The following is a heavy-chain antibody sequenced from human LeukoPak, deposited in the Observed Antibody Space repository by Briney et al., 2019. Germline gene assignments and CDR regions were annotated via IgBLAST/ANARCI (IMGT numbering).Heavy chain of an antibody. Sequence: GGSLRLSCAASGFTFSSYAMSWVRQAPGKGLEWVSTISGGGGSTFYADSVKGRFTISRDNSKNTLFLQMSSLRAEDTAVYYCAKVRYYYGSGSLKTGYFDYWGQGTLVTVSS. D-gene: IGHD3-10*01. CDR2: ISGGGGST. CDR1: GFTFSSYA. CDR3: AKVRYYYGSGSLKTGYFDY. V-gene: IGHV3-23*01. J-gene: IGHJ4*02.